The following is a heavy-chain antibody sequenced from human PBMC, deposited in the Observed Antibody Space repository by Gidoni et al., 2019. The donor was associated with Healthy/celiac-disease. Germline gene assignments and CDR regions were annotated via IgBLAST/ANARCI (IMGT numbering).Heavy chain of an antibody. J-gene: IGHJ6*02. CDR2: IRSKAYGGTT. CDR1: GFTFGDYA. V-gene: IGHV3-49*03. Sequence: EVQLVESGGGLVQPGRSLRLSCTASGFTFGDYAMSWFRQAPGKGLEWVGFIRSKAYGGTTEYAASVKGRFTISRDDSKSIAYLQMNSLKTEDTAVYYCTRDPPQDYDFWSGYYYYGMDVWGQGTTVTVSS. D-gene: IGHD3-3*01. CDR3: TRDPPQDYDFWSGYYYYGMDV.